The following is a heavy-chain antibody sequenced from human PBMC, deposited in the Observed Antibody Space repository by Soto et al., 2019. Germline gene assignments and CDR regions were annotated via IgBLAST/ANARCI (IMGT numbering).Heavy chain of an antibody. V-gene: IGHV3-23*01. CDR3: ATLFQDSSGWHYYYYGMDV. Sequence: GGSLRLSCAASGFTFSSYAMSWVRQAPGKGLEWVSAISGSGGSTYYADSVKGRFTISRDNSKNTLYLQTNSLRAEDTAVYYCATLFQDSSGWHYYYYGMDVWGQGTTVTVSS. CDR2: ISGSGGST. D-gene: IGHD6-19*01. J-gene: IGHJ6*02. CDR1: GFTFSSYA.